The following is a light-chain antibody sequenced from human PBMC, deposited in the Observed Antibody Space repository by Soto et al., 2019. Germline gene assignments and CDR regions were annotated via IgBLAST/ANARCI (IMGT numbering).Light chain of an antibody. CDR2: EVS. CDR1: SSDVGGYNY. J-gene: IGLJ2*01. V-gene: IGLV2-8*01. CDR3: YSCGGSGV. Sequence: QSALTQPPSASGSPGQSVTISCTGTSSDVGGYNYVSWYQQHPGKAPKLMIYEVSKRPSGVPDRFSGSKSGNTASLTVSGLEAEDEDDYCCYSCGGSGVFGGGTKLTVL.